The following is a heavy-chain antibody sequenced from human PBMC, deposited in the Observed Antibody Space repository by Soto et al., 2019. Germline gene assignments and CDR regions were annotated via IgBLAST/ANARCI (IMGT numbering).Heavy chain of an antibody. CDR1: GCCISSSRSY. J-gene: IGHJ5*02. CDR2: IFYAGNT. CDR3: ARQAAAPGIDLWFDP. Sequence: SETVSLTCNVSGCCISSSRSYWAWFRQPPGKELEWIANIFYAGNTYYNPSLKSRVTVSVDTSKNQLSLKLDSVTAADTAVYYCARQAAAPGIDLWFDPWGQGTLVTVSS. D-gene: IGHD6-13*01. V-gene: IGHV4-39*01.